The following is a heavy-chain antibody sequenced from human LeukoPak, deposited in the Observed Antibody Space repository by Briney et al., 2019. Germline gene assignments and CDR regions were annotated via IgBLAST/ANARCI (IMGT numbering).Heavy chain of an antibody. CDR3: ARDSYCSSTSCSLGAFDI. D-gene: IGHD2-2*01. J-gene: IGHJ3*02. Sequence: ASVKVSCKASGYTFTSYALHWVRQAPGQRLEWMGWNNADNGSTKYSQKFQGRVTITRDTSATTVYMELSSLRSEDTAVFYCARDSYCSSTSCSLGAFDIWGQGTMVTVSS. CDR1: GYTFTSYA. V-gene: IGHV1-3*01. CDR2: NNADNGST.